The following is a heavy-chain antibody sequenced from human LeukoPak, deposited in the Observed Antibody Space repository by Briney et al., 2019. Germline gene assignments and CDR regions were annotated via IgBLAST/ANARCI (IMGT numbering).Heavy chain of an antibody. Sequence: SGGSLRLSCAASGFTFSSYAMNWVRQAPGKWLEWFSVISISGGTTYYSYSVKGRFIISRDDSKNTLYLQMNSLRAEDTAVYYCAKAGIAVPATPEYCGQGTQVTVSS. CDR3: AKAGIAVPATPEY. D-gene: IGHD6-19*01. CDR1: GFTFSSYA. CDR2: ISISGGTT. V-gene: IGHV3-23*01. J-gene: IGHJ4*02.